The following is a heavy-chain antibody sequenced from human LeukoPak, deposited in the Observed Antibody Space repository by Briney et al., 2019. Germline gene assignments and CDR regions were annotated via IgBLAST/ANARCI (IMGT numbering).Heavy chain of an antibody. CDR1: GGTFSSYA. V-gene: IGHV1-69*13. CDR3: ARVRGSSGWYRPFDY. CDR2: IIPIFGTA. Sequence: ASVKVSCKASGGTFSSYAISWVRQAPGQGLEWMGGIIPIFGTANYAQKFQGRVTITADESTSTAYMELSSLRSEDTAVYYCARVRGSSGWYRPFDYWGQGTLVTVSS. J-gene: IGHJ4*02. D-gene: IGHD6-19*01.